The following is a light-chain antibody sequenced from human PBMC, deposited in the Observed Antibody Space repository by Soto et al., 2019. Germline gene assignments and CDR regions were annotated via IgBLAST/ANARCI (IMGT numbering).Light chain of an antibody. CDR2: DAS. Sequence: DIQMTQSPSTLSASVGDRVTITCRASQSISGWLAWYQQKPGKAPKLLIYDASSLESGVPPRFSGSGSGTEFTLSISSLQPDDFAVYYWQLYGTSPPVAFGKATKLEIK. CDR1: QSISGW. CDR3: QLYGTSPPVA. V-gene: IGKV1-5*01. J-gene: IGKJ2*01.